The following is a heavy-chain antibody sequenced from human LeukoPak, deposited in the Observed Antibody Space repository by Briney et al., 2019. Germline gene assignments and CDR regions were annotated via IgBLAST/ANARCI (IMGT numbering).Heavy chain of an antibody. V-gene: IGHV4-34*01. J-gene: IGHJ4*02. CDR2: INHSGST. Sequence: SETLSLTCAVYGGSFSGYYWSWIRQPPGKGLEWIGEINHSGSTNYNPSLKSRVTISVDTSKNQFSLKLSSVTAADTAVYYCARADSSSWYDDYWGQGTLVTVSS. D-gene: IGHD6-13*01. CDR3: ARADSSSWYDDY. CDR1: GGSFSGYY.